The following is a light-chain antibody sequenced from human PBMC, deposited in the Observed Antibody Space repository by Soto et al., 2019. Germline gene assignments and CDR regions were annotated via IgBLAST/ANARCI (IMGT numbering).Light chain of an antibody. Sequence: EFVLTQSPATLSLSPGDTATLSCRASQSVSSYSAWYQQKPGQAPRLLIYDTSNRATGIPARFSGSGSGTDFTLTISGLEPEDFAVYYCQQRYNWQYTFVLGTRLEIK. J-gene: IGKJ2*01. CDR3: QQRYNWQYT. CDR1: QSVSSY. V-gene: IGKV3-11*01. CDR2: DTS.